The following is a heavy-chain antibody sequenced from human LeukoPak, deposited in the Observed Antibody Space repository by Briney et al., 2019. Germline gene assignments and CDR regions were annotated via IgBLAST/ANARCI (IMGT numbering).Heavy chain of an antibody. Sequence: GGSLRLSCAASGFTFSSYGMHWVRQAPGKGLEWVALIWYDGSNKYYADSVKGRFTISRDNSKNTLYLQMNSLRAVDTAVYYCAREAAVAVTGFFGYWGQGTLVTVSS. CDR3: AREAAVAVTGFFGY. CDR1: GFTFSSYG. CDR2: IWYDGSNK. J-gene: IGHJ4*02. D-gene: IGHD6-19*01. V-gene: IGHV3-33*01.